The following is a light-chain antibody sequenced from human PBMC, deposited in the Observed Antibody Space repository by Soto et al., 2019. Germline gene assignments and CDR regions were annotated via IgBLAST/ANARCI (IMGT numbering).Light chain of an antibody. CDR1: TSNLGAGYD. V-gene: IGLV1-40*01. CDR2: GNR. CDR3: QAYDYSLTASV. J-gene: IGLJ3*02. Sequence: QSVLTQPPSVSGAPGQRVTLSCTGNTSNLGAGYDVHWYQQLPGAAPKLVIFGNRNRPSGVPERFSGSKSGTSASLAITGLQAEGEADYYCQAYDYSLTASVFGGGTKLTVL.